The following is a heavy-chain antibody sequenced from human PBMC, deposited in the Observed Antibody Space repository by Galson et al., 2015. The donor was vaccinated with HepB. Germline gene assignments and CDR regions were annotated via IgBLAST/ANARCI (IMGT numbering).Heavy chain of an antibody. J-gene: IGHJ3*02. D-gene: IGHD4-17*01. Sequence: SETLSLTCTVSGGSISSYYWSWIRQPPGKGLEWIGYIYYSGSTNYNPSLKSRVTISVDTSKNQFSLKLSSVTAADTAVYYCARAPPTTVTPIAFDIWGQGTMVTVSS. CDR1: GGSISSYY. V-gene: IGHV4-59*01. CDR3: ARAPPTTVTPIAFDI. CDR2: IYYSGST.